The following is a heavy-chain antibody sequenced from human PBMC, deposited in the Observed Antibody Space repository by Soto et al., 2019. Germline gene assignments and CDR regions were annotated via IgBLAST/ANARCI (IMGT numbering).Heavy chain of an antibody. Sequence: EVQLVESGGVLIQPGGSLRLSCAASGFTVSSNYMSWVRQAPGKGLERVSGIYSGGRTYYADTVKGRFTISRDNCKNTLYLQMNSLRAEDTAVYYCARASGDHRPADPWGQGTLVTVSS. CDR1: GFTVSSNY. V-gene: IGHV3-53*01. CDR2: IYSGGRT. CDR3: ARASGDHRPADP. J-gene: IGHJ5*02. D-gene: IGHD2-21*02.